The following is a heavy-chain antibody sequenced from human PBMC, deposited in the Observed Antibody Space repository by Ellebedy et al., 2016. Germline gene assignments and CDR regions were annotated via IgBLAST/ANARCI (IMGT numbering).Heavy chain of an antibody. J-gene: IGHJ3*02. CDR3: ARHVSGSSRVDI. CDR2: MYHTTGGT. D-gene: IGHD3-10*01. CDR1: GGSLATYH. Sequence: SETLSLTXTVSGGSLATYHWSWIRQPPGKGLEWIGYMYHTTGGTSYSPSLRSRVTISIDTPRNQFSLRLSSVTAADTAMYYCARHVSGSSRVDIWGQGTMVTVSS. V-gene: IGHV4-4*08.